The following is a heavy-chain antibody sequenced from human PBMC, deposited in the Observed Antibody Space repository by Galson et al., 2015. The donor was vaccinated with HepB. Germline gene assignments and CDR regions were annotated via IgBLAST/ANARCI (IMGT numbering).Heavy chain of an antibody. CDR1: GYTFTGYY. CDR2: INPNSGGT. V-gene: IGHV1-2*02. Sequence: SVKVSCKASGYTFTGYYMHWVRQAPGQGLEWMGLINPNSGGTNYAQRFQGRVTMTRDTSIGTAYLELSSLRSDDTAVYYCARDKGGDDYWGQGTLVTVSS. CDR3: ARDKGGDDY. J-gene: IGHJ4*02. D-gene: IGHD2-21*01.